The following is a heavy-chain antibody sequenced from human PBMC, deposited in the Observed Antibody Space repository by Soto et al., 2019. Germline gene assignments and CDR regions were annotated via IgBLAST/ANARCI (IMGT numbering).Heavy chain of an antibody. V-gene: IGHV3-23*01. CDR2: ISGSGGGT. J-gene: IGHJ6*02. Sequence: GGSLRLSCAASGFTFSSYAMSWVRQAPGKGLEWVSAISGSGGGTYYADSVTGRFTISRDNSKNKVCLQIDSLGPEDTAVYYCAKVGVRGVPSYFSMDVWGQGTTVTVSS. D-gene: IGHD3-10*01. CDR3: AKVGVRGVPSYFSMDV. CDR1: GFTFSSYA.